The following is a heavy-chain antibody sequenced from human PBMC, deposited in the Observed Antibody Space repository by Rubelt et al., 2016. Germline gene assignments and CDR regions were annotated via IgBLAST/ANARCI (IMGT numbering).Heavy chain of an antibody. V-gene: IGHV1-18*01. CDR1: GYAFNSYG. CDR2: ISAKNGKT. Sequence: SSGEVKKPGASVKVSCKASGYAFNSYGISWVRQAPGQGLEWMGWISAKNGKTDYAQRVQGRVTMTTDTSTSTAYMELSSLTSDDTAMYYCARDYSSQGDDWFDPWGQGTLVTVSS. J-gene: IGHJ5*02. CDR3: ARDYSSQGDDWFDP. D-gene: IGHD6-19*01.